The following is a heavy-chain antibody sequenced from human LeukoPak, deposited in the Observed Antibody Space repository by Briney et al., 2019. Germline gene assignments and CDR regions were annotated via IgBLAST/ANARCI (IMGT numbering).Heavy chain of an antibody. J-gene: IGHJ4*02. V-gene: IGHV3-23*01. CDR2: ISIDGGGT. Sequence: GGSLRLSCAASGFTFSSYAMSWVRQAPGKGPEWVSTISIDGGGTYYADSVKGRFTISRDNSKNTLYLQMNSLRAEDTAVYYCARSSYDSSGKLDYWGQGTLVTVSS. D-gene: IGHD3-22*01. CDR1: GFTFSSYA. CDR3: ARSSYDSSGKLDY.